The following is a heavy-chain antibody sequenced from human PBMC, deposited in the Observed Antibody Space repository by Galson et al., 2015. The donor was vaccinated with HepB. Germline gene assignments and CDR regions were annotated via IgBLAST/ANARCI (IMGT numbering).Heavy chain of an antibody. D-gene: IGHD5-12*01. CDR2: IIPIFGTA. Sequence: SVKVSCKASGGTFSSYAISWVRQAPGQGLEWMGGIIPIFGTANYAQKFQGRVTITADESTSTAYMELSSLRSEDTAVYYCARVEKVATILDVLYWFDPWGQGTLVTVSS. V-gene: IGHV1-69*13. J-gene: IGHJ5*02. CDR1: GGTFSSYA. CDR3: ARVEKVATILDVLYWFDP.